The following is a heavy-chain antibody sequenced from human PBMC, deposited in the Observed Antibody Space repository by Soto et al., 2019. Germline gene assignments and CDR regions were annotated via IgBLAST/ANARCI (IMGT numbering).Heavy chain of an antibody. CDR3: ARVFSDGWVEPGVVRGSLDT. D-gene: IGHD3-10*01. V-gene: IGHV1-69*01. J-gene: IGHJ5*02. CDR1: VEFFSNYG. Sequence: QAQLVHSGAEVKEPGSSVKVSCKASVEFFSNYGISWVRQAPGQGLEWMGGIIPIFGTISYAEKFPGRVTICADESTTTVFMQLRMLRSAATVVYSCARVFSDGWVEPGVVRGSLDTWGPGTLVSVSS. CDR2: IIPIFGTI.